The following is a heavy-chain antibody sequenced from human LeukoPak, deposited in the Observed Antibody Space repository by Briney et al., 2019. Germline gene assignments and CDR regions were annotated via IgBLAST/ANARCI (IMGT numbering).Heavy chain of an antibody. V-gene: IGHV3-23*01. Sequence: GGSLRLSCAASGFTFSSYAMSWVRQAPGKGLEWVSAISGSGGSTYYADSVKGRFTISRDNSKNTLYLQMNSLRAEDTAVYYCAIGQREGSTSLYYYYGMDVWGQGTTVTVSS. CDR3: AIGQREGSTSLYYYYGMDV. D-gene: IGHD2-2*01. J-gene: IGHJ6*02. CDR2: ISGSGGST. CDR1: GFTFSSYA.